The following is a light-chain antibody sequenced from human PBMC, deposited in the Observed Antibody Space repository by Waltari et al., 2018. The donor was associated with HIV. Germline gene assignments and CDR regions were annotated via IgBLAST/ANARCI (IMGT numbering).Light chain of an antibody. CDR3: CSYAGSSTYV. Sequence: QSALTQPASVSGSPGQSITISCTGTSSDVGSYNLVSWYQQHPGKAPKLMIYEVSKLPSGVSSRFSGSKSGNTASLTISGLQAEDEADYYCCSYAGSSTYVFGTGTKVTVL. CDR1: SSDVGSYNL. V-gene: IGLV2-23*02. J-gene: IGLJ1*01. CDR2: EVS.